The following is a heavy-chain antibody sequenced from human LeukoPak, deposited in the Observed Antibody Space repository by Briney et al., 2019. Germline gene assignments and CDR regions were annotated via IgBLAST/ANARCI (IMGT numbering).Heavy chain of an antibody. J-gene: IGHJ4*02. D-gene: IGHD6-19*01. CDR2: IWYDGSNK. CDR3: ARARGIAVAGD. CDR1: GFTFGSYG. V-gene: IGHV3-33*01. Sequence: GGSLGLSCAASGFTFGSYGMHWVRQAPGKGLEWVAVIWYDGSNKYYADSVKGRFTISRDNSKNTLYLQMNSLRAEDTAVYYCARARGIAVAGDWGQGTLVTVSS.